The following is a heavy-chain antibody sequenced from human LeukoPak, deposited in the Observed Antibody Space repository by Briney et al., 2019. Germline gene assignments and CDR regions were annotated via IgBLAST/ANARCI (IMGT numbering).Heavy chain of an antibody. CDR1: GGSISSYY. Sequence: SETLSLTCTVSGGSISSYYWSWIRQPPGKGLEWIGYIYYSGSTNYNPSLRSRVTISVDTSKNQFSLKLSSVTAADTAVYYCARGGPYDSSGYYYVWGQGTLVTVSS. D-gene: IGHD3-22*01. V-gene: IGHV4-59*01. CDR2: IYYSGST. J-gene: IGHJ4*02. CDR3: ARGGPYDSSGYYYV.